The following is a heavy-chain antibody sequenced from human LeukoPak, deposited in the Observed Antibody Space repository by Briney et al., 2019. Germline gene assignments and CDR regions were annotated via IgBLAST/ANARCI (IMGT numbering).Heavy chain of an antibody. CDR2: IYHSGST. CDR1: DYSISSGYY. D-gene: IGHD3-10*01. J-gene: IGHJ5*02. CDR3: ARGKVLLWFGELLSTSNWFDP. V-gene: IGHV4-38-2*01. Sequence: SETLSLTCAVSDYSISSGYYWGWIRQPPGKGLEWIGSIYHSGSTYYNPSLKSRVTISVDTSKNQFSLKLSSVTAADTAVYYCARGKVLLWFGELLSTSNWFDPWGQGTLVTVSS.